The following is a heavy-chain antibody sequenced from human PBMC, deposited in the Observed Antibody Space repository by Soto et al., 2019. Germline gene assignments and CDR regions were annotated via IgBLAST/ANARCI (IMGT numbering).Heavy chain of an antibody. CDR3: AKDSSGWYRRGYFDY. D-gene: IGHD6-19*01. Sequence: QVQLVESGGGVVQPGRSLRLSCAASGFTFSSYGMHWVRQAPGKGLEWVAVISYDGSNKYYADSVKGRFTISRDNSKNTLYLQMNSLRAEDTAVYYCAKDSSGWYRRGYFDYWGQGTLVTVSS. V-gene: IGHV3-30*18. CDR2: ISYDGSNK. CDR1: GFTFSSYG. J-gene: IGHJ4*02.